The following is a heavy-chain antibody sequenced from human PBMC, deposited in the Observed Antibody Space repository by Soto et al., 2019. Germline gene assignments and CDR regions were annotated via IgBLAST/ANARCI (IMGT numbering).Heavy chain of an antibody. V-gene: IGHV4-39*01. CDR3: ARRPLVRGIIPYYFDS. Sequence: PSETLFLTCTVSGGSINNSSFYWGWVRQPPGKRLEWIGSIYYSGSAYYNPSLKSRLTISVDTSKNQFSLNLSSVTAADTAVYFCARRPLVRGIIPYYFDSWGQGTLVTVSS. CDR1: GGSINNSSFY. J-gene: IGHJ4*02. D-gene: IGHD3-10*01. CDR2: IYYSGSA.